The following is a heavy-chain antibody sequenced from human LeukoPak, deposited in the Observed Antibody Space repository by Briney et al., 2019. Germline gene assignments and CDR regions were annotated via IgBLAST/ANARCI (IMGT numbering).Heavy chain of an antibody. CDR3: ARCYSSSSYGWFDP. CDR1: GGSISSSSYY. V-gene: IGHV4-39*01. CDR2: IYYSGST. D-gene: IGHD6-6*01. J-gene: IGHJ5*02. Sequence: SETLSLTCTVPGGSISSSSYYWGWIRQPPGKGLEWIGNIYYSGSTYYNPSLKSRVTISVDTSKNQFSLKLNSVTAAGTAVYYCARCYSSSSYGWFDPWGQGTLVTVSS.